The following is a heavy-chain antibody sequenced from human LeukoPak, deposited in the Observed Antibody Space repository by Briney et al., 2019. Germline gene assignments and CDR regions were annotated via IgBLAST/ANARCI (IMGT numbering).Heavy chain of an antibody. J-gene: IGHJ4*02. CDR2: ICTAGDT. CDR3: VRVAKERVGGVYYFDY. CDR1: GFTFSDYD. D-gene: IGHD1-1*01. Sequence: GGSLTLSCAASGFTFSDYDMHWVRQATGKGLEWVGAICTAGDTDYTGSVKGRFTISRENAKNSLYLQMNSLRAGDTAVYYCVRVAKERVGGVYYFDYWGQGTPVTVSS. V-gene: IGHV3-13*01.